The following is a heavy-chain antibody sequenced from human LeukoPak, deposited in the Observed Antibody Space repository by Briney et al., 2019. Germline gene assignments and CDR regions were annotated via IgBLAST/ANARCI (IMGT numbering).Heavy chain of an antibody. CDR2: INHSGST. V-gene: IGHV4-34*01. J-gene: IGHJ4*02. Sequence: PSETLSLTCAVYGGSFSGYYWSWIRQPPGKGLEWIGEINHSGSTNYNPSLKSRVTISVDTSKNQFSLKLSSATAADTAVYYCARARAWGYSYGYLLGYFDYWGQGTLVTVSS. CDR3: ARARAWGYSYGYLLGYFDY. D-gene: IGHD5-18*01. CDR1: GGSFSGYY.